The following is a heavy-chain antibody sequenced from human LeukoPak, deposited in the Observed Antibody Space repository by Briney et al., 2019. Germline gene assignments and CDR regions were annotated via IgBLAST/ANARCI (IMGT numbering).Heavy chain of an antibody. CDR2: ISAYNGYT. V-gene: IGHV1-18*01. Sequence: GASVKVSCKASGYTFTNYGISWLGQAPGQGLEGMGWISAYNGYTDYAQKLQFRVTMTTDTSTSTAYMELRSLRSDDTAVYYCARDKAVTTEVTQHFQHWGQGTLVTVSS. CDR3: ARDKAVTTEVTQHFQH. J-gene: IGHJ1*01. D-gene: IGHD4-23*01. CDR1: GYTFTNYG.